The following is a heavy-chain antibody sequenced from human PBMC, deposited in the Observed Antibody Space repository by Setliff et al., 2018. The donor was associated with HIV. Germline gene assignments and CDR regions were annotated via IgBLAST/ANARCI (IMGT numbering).Heavy chain of an antibody. Sequence: ASVKVSCKASGYTFTGYYIHWVRQAPGQGLEWMGRINPNSGGTNYAQKFQGRATMTRDTSISTAYMELSRLRSDDTAVYYCARYDFWSGYHWGQGTLVTSPQ. V-gene: IGHV1-2*06. CDR3: ARYDFWSGYH. CDR1: GYTFTGYY. CDR2: INPNSGGT. J-gene: IGHJ4*02. D-gene: IGHD3-3*01.